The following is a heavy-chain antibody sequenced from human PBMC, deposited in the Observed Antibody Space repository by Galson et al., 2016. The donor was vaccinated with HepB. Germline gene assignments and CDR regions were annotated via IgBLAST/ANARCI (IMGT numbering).Heavy chain of an antibody. V-gene: IGHV4-59*08. CDR1: GASISTYY. J-gene: IGHJ4*02. D-gene: IGHD5/OR15-5a*01. CDR2: ISYSGTT. CDR3: STADY. Sequence: ETLSLTCSVSGASISTYYWSWIRQPPGKGLEWIGYISYSGTTNYNPSLNSRVSILVDTSKNQLSLRLSSVTAADTAFYYCSTADYWGPGSLVTVSS.